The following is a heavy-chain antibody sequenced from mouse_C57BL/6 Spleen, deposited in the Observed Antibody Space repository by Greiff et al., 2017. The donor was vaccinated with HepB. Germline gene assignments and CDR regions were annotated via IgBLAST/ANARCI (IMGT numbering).Heavy chain of an antibody. D-gene: IGHD2-1*01. V-gene: IGHV1-82*01. CDR2: IYPGDGDT. J-gene: IGHJ2*01. CDR1: GYAFSSSW. CDR3: AREDGNYDPDY. Sequence: VKLVESGPELVKPGASVKISCKASGYAFSSSWMNWVKQRPGKGLEWIGRIYPGDGDTNYNGKFKGKATLTADKSSSTAYMQLSSLTSEDSAVYFCAREDGNYDPDYWGQGTTLTVSS.